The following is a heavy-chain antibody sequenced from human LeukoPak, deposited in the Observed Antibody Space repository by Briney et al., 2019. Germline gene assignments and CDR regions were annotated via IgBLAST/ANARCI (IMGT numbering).Heavy chain of an antibody. J-gene: IGHJ4*02. D-gene: IGHD6-13*01. CDR3: ARVAAAGTMNY. CDR2: INHSGST. V-gene: IGHV4-34*01. Sequence: SETLSLTCAVYGGSFSGYYWSWIRQPPGKGLEWIGEINHSGSTNYNPSLKSRVTTSVDTSKNQFSLKLSSVTAADTAVYYCARVAAAGTMNYWGQGTLVTVSS. CDR1: GGSFSGYY.